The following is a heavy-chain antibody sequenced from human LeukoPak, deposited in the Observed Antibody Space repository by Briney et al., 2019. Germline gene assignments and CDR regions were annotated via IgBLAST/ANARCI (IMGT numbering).Heavy chain of an antibody. V-gene: IGHV1-24*01. CDR2: FDPEDGET. D-gene: IGHD2-2*03. J-gene: IGHJ3*02. Sequence: ASVKVSCKVSGYTLTELSMHWVRQAPGKGLEWMGGFDPEDGETIYAQKFQSRVTMTEDTSTDTAYMELSSLRSEDTAVYYCATELDIVVVPAAMRRYAFDIWGQGTMVTVSS. CDR1: GYTLTELS. CDR3: ATELDIVVVPAAMRRYAFDI.